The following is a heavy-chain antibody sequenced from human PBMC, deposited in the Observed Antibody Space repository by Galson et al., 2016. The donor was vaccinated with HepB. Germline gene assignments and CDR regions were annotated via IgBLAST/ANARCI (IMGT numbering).Heavy chain of an antibody. CDR3: ASVPSPLYGMDV. CDR2: INSDGSST. V-gene: IGHV3-74*03. J-gene: IGHJ6*02. CDR1: GFTFSSYW. Sequence: SLRLSCAASGFTFSSYWMHWVRQAPGKGLVWVSRINSDGSSTTYADSVKGRCTISRDNAKNTVYLQMNSLRAEDTAVYYCASVPSPLYGMDVWGQGTTVTVSS.